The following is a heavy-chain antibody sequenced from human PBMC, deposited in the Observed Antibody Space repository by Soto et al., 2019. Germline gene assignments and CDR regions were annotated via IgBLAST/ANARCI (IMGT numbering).Heavy chain of an antibody. J-gene: IGHJ4*02. CDR1: GFSFSIYG. CDR2: ISGSGEST. D-gene: IGHD4-17*01. Sequence: TGGSLRLSCAASGFSFSIYGMSWVRQAPGKGLEWVSAISGSGESTHYADSVKGRFTISRDNSKSTLFLQMTGLRAEDTAVYYFAQDLMPYGDLDYWGQGTVVTVSS. CDR3: AQDLMPYGDLDY. V-gene: IGHV3-23*01.